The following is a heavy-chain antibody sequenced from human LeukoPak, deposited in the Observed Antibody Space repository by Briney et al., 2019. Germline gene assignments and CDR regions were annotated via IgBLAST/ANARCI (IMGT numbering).Heavy chain of an antibody. V-gene: IGHV3-30-3*01. CDR2: ISYDGSNK. D-gene: IGHD3-22*01. CDR1: GFTFSSYA. J-gene: IGHJ4*02. CDR3: AREDYYDSSGPLDY. Sequence: PGRSLRLSCAASGFTFSSYAMHWVRQAPGKGLEWVAVISYDGSNKYYADSVKGRFTISRDNSKNTLYLQMNSLRAEDTAVYYCAREDYYDSSGPLDYWGQGTLVTVSS.